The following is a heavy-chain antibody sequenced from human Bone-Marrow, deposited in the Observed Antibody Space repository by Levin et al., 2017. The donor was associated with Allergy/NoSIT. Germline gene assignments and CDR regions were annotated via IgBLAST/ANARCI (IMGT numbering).Heavy chain of an antibody. CDR2: IYSRGGT. CDR3: TGGPTGVRS. D-gene: IGHD3-16*01. CDR1: GFTVSNNY. V-gene: IGHV3-53*01. Sequence: ASVKVSCAASGFTVSNNYMSWVRQAPGKGLEWVSLIYSRGGTNYADSVKGRFTISRDSSKNTLYLQMNSLRAEDTAVYYCTGGPTGVRSWGQGTLVTVSS. J-gene: IGHJ4*02.